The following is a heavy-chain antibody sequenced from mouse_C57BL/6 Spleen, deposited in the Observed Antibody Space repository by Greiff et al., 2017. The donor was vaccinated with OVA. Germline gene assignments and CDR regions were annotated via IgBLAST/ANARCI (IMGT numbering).Heavy chain of an antibody. J-gene: IGHJ4*01. D-gene: IGHD1-1*01. CDR1: CYAFSSSW. CDR2: IYPGDGDT. Sequence: QVQLQQSGPELVKPGASVKISCKASCYAFSSSWMNWVKQRPGKGLEWIGRIYPGDGDTNYNGKFKGKATLTADKSSSTAYMQLSSLTSEDSAVYFCARGYYYGSSWGQGTSVTVSS. CDR3: ARGYYYGSS. V-gene: IGHV1-82*01.